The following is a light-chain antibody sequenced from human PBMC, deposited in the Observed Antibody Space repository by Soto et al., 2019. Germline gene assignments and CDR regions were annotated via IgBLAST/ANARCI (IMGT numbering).Light chain of an antibody. CDR3: QQYSTSPPIYT. CDR1: QTVNSNY. J-gene: IGKJ2*01. CDR2: GAS. V-gene: IGKV3-20*01. Sequence: EFVVTQSPGTLSFSPGEIATLSCRASQTVNSNYIAWYHQKPGQAPSLLIYGASSRATGIPDRFSASGSGSDFALTISRLVSEDFAVYYCQQYSTSPPIYTFGQRTKLEIK.